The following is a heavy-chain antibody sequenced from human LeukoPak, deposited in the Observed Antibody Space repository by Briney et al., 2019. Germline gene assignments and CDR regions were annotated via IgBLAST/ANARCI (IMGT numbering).Heavy chain of an antibody. CDR2: INHSGST. J-gene: IGHJ4*02. Sequence: SETLSLTCAVYGVSFSGYYWSWTRQPPGKGLEWIGEINHSGSTNYNPSLKSRVTISVDTSKNQFSLKLSSVTAADTAVYYCARGWTYYDFWSGSLTGSPAKDYFDYWGQGTLVTVSS. CDR3: ARGWTYYDFWSGSLTGSPAKDYFDY. CDR1: GVSFSGYY. D-gene: IGHD3-3*01. V-gene: IGHV4-34*01.